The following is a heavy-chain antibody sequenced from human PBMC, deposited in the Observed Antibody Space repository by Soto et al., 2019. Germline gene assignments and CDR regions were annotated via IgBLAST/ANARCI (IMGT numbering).Heavy chain of an antibody. J-gene: IGHJ5*02. D-gene: IGHD3-9*01. V-gene: IGHV4-34*01. CDR2: INHSGST. CDR3: ARRGTADYYILTGYYRGAGWFDP. Sequence: QVQLQQWGAGLLKPSETLSLTCAVYGGSFSGYYWSWIRQPPGKGLEWIGEINHSGSTNYNPSLKSRVTISVDTSENQFSLKLSSVTAADTAVYYCARRGTADYYILTGYYRGAGWFDPWGQGTLVTVSS. CDR1: GGSFSGYY.